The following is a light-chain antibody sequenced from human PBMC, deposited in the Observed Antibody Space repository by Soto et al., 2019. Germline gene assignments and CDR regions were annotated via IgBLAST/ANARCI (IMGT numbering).Light chain of an antibody. CDR1: QSVTSN. J-gene: IGKJ4*01. V-gene: IGKV3-11*01. CDR3: QQRSQWPLT. Sequence: DIVLTQSSATLSLSPGERATLSCRASQSVTSNALAWYQQKPGQAPRLLIYGVSSRATGIPERFSGSGSGTDFTLTISSLEPEDFAVYYCQQRSQWPLTFGGGTKVEIK. CDR2: GVS.